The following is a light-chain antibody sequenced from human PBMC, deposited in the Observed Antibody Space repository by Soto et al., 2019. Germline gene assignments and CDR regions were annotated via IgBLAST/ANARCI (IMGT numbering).Light chain of an antibody. Sequence: EILMTQSPATLSVSPGERVTFSCRASQSVSYYLAWYQQKPGQAPRLLIYDVSTRATGVPVRFSGSGSGTEFTLTISSLQSEDFAVYYCQQYNNWPPLTFGGGTKVDI. CDR1: QSVSYY. CDR2: DVS. CDR3: QQYNNWPPLT. V-gene: IGKV3-15*01. J-gene: IGKJ4*01.